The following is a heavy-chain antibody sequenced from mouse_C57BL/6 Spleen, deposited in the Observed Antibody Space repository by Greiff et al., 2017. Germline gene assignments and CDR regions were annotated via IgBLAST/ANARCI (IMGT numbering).Heavy chain of an antibody. Sequence: QVQLKESGPGLVQPSQSLSITCTVSGFSLTSYGVHWVRQSPGKGLEWLGVIWGGGSTDYNAAFISRLSISKDNSKSQVFFKMNSLQADDTAIYYCARNSWEYFDYWGQGTTLTVSS. CDR1: GFSLTSYG. CDR3: ARNSWEYFDY. J-gene: IGHJ2*01. D-gene: IGHD4-1*01. CDR2: IWGGGST. V-gene: IGHV2-2*01.